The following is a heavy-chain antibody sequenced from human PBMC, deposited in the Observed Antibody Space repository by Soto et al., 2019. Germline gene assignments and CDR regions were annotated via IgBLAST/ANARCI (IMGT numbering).Heavy chain of an antibody. V-gene: IGHV4-4*02. CDR2: IYHSGST. D-gene: IGHD1-26*01. Sequence: SEALSLTCAVSGGSISSSNWWSWVRQPPGKGLEWIGEIYHSGSTNYNPSLKSRVTISVDKSKNQFSLKLSSVTAADTAVYYCARVSGSYYYGMDVWGQGITVTVS. CDR1: GGSISSSNW. CDR3: ARVSGSYYYGMDV. J-gene: IGHJ6*02.